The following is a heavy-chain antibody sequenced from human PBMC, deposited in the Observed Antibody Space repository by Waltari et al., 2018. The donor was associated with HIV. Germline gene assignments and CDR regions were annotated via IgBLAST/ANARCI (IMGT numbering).Heavy chain of an antibody. Sequence: EVRLVESGGGLVQPGGSLRLSCADSGSTFSSSWLTWVRQAPGKGLEWVANIKEDGSEIHYVDSVKGRFTISRDNAKNSLYLQMNSLRAEDTAVYYCARRQQLTDWGQGTLVTVSS. D-gene: IGHD6-13*01. CDR2: IKEDGSEI. CDR1: GSTFSSSW. J-gene: IGHJ4*02. CDR3: ARRQQLTD. V-gene: IGHV3-7*01.